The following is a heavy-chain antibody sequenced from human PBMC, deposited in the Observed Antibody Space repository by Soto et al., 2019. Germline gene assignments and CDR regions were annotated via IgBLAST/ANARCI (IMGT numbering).Heavy chain of an antibody. J-gene: IGHJ6*02. V-gene: IGHV3-23*01. Sequence: GGSLRLSCGGSGFTFSSYAMSWVRQAPGKGLEWVSGISLSGGSTYYAGSVKGRFTISRDDSKNTLYLQMNSLRAEDTAQYYCARVGYCSGGSCYSGASEDYGMDVWGQGTTVTVSS. CDR3: ARVGYCSGGSCYSGASEDYGMDV. CDR2: ISLSGGST. D-gene: IGHD2-15*01. CDR1: GFTFSSYA.